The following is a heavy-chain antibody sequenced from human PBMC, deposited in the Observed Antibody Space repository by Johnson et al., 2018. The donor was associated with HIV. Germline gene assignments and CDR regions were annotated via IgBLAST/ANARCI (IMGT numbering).Heavy chain of an antibody. J-gene: IGHJ3*01. V-gene: IGHV3-53*05. CDR1: GFTVSSNY. D-gene: IGHD1-1*01. CDR2: IYSGGST. Sequence: VQLVETGGGLIQPGGSLRLSCAASGFTVSSNYMSWVRQAPGKGLEWVSVIYSGGSTYYADSVKGRFTISRDNSRNTLYLQMNSLRGEDTAVYYCAQLIMTSDPFDLWGQGTMVTVSS. CDR3: AQLIMTSDPFDL.